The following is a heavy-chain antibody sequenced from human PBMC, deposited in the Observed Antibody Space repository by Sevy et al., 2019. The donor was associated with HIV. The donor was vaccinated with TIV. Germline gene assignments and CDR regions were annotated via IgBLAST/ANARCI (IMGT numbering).Heavy chain of an antibody. D-gene: IGHD2-15*01. Sequence: GGSLRLSCAAFGFTFTNAWMSWVRQAPGKGLEWVGRIKSKTDGGTTDNAAPVKGSFTNSRDDSKNKLYLHMNSLKTDDMAVYYCTLEGLYCSGGSCYSEGFDSWGQGTLVTVSS. CDR1: GFTFTNAW. V-gene: IGHV3-15*01. CDR3: TLEGLYCSGGSCYSEGFDS. J-gene: IGHJ4*02. CDR2: IKSKTDGGTT.